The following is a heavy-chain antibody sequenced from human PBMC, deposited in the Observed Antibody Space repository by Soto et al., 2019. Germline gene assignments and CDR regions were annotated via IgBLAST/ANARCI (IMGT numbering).Heavy chain of an antibody. D-gene: IGHD3-3*01. CDR2: INSDGSST. J-gene: IGHJ6*02. CDR1: GFTFSSYW. Sequence: GGFLRLSCAASGFTFSSYWMHWVRQAPGKGLVWVSRINSDGSSTSYADSVKGRFTISRDNAKNTLYLQMNSLRAEDTAVYYCARICDFWSGFPRWDYYYGMDVWGQGTTVTVSS. V-gene: IGHV3-74*01. CDR3: ARICDFWSGFPRWDYYYGMDV.